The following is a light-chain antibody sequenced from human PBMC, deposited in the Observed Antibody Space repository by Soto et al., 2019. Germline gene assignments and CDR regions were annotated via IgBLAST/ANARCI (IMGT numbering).Light chain of an antibody. Sequence: QSALTQPASVSGSPGQSITISCTGTSSDVGGYNYVSWYQQHPGKAPKLMMYEVSDRPSGVSNRFSGSKSGNTASLTISGLQAEDEADYYCSSYTITSTYVFGTGTKSPS. CDR2: EVS. J-gene: IGLJ1*01. V-gene: IGLV2-14*01. CDR3: SSYTITSTYV. CDR1: SSDVGGYNY.